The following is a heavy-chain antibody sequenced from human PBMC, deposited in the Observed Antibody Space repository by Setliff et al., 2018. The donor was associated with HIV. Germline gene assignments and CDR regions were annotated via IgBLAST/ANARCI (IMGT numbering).Heavy chain of an antibody. Sequence: PSETLSLTCNVSGYSISSGFFWGWIRQPPGKGLEWIGSVYHSGTTAYNPSLKRRLTASMDTSTNNFSLKLESVTAADTAVYFCARRLRRVGGFDIWGQGTMVTVSS. CDR1: GYSISSGFF. D-gene: IGHD4-17*01. J-gene: IGHJ3*02. V-gene: IGHV4-38-2*02. CDR2: VYHSGTT. CDR3: ARRLRRVGGFDI.